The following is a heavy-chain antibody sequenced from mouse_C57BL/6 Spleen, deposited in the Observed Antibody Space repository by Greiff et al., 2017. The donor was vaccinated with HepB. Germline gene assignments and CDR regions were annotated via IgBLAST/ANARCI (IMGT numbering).Heavy chain of an antibody. D-gene: IGHD1-1*01. CDR3: ARSITTEYYFDY. CDR2: IYPGSGST. Sequence: QVQLQQPGAELVKPGASVKMSCKASGYTFTSYWITWVKQRPGQGLEWIGDIYPGSGSTNYNEKFKSKATLTVDTSSSTAYMQLSSLTSEDSAVYDCARSITTEYYFDYWGQGTTLTVSS. V-gene: IGHV1-55*01. CDR1: GYTFTSYW. J-gene: IGHJ2*01.